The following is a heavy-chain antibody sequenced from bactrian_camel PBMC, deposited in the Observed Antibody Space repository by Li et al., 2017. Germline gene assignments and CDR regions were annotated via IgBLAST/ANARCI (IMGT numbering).Heavy chain of an antibody. CDR1: GSIYGDAC. CDR2: IDSDGIA. V-gene: IGHV3S53*01. D-gene: IGHD6*01. CDR3: AARRAESVAGTWYLDPTAFED. J-gene: IGHJ4*01. Sequence: HVQLVESGGGSVQAGGSLRLSCGASGSIYGDACVGWLRQAPGKEREGVAAIDSDGIASYADSVKGRFTVSRDNANNTVNLMMNSLKPEDTAMYYCAARRAESVAGTWYLDPTAFEDWGRGTQVTVS.